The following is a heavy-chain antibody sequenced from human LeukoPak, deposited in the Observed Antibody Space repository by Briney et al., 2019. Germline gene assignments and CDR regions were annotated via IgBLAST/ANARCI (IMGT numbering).Heavy chain of an antibody. D-gene: IGHD6-13*01. Sequence: PSETLSLTCTVSGGSISSSSYYWGWIRQPPGKGLEWIGSIYYSGSTYYNPSLKSRVTISVDTSKNQFSLKLSSVTAADTAVYYCARGKGYSSSWYHFFDYWGQGTLVTVSS. J-gene: IGHJ4*02. CDR3: ARGKGYSSSWYHFFDY. V-gene: IGHV4-39*07. CDR1: GGSISSSSYY. CDR2: IYYSGST.